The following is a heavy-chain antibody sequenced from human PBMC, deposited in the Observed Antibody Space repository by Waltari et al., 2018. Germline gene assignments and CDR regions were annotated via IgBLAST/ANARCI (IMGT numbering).Heavy chain of an antibody. CDR2: IANSGTP. J-gene: IGHJ6*02. CDR1: GGSMTSEYSY. Sequence: QVQLQQSGPGLVKPSQTLTLICTVSGGSMTSEYSYWSWIRQHPGKGLEWIGFIANSGTPYYNPSLKSVVDMSIDTSKNQCSLKVNSVTAADTAVYYCAKGGGGTRDGMDVWGQGTTVTVSS. CDR3: AKGGGGTRDGMDV. V-gene: IGHV4-31*01. D-gene: IGHD2-2*01.